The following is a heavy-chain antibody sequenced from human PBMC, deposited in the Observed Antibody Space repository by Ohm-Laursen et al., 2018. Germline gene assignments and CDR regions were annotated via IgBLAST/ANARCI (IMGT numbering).Heavy chain of an antibody. CDR2: VNGDGRRT. D-gene: IGHD6-19*01. CDR1: GFTFSRYW. V-gene: IGHV3-74*01. CDR3: ARDLDEAGYSSFDY. J-gene: IGHJ4*02. Sequence: SLRLSCTASGFTFSRYWMHWIRQAPGKGLVWVARVNGDGRRTAYADYVRGRFIISRDNAKNTLYVELNSLRAEDTAMYYCARDLDEAGYSSFDYWGQGTLVTVSS.